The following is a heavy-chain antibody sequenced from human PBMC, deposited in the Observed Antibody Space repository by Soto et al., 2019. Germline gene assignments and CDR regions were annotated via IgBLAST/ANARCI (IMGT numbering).Heavy chain of an antibody. Sequence: GGSLRLSCAASGFTFSSYWMSWVRQAPGKGLEWVANIKQDESEKYYVDSVKGRFTISRDNAKNLLYLQMNSLRVEDTAVYYCARGREGSGSYYGNYYYYYYMDVWGKGTTVTVSS. V-gene: IGHV3-7*01. CDR3: ARGREGSGSYYGNYYYYYYMDV. CDR2: IKQDESEK. J-gene: IGHJ6*03. D-gene: IGHD3-10*01. CDR1: GFTFSSYW.